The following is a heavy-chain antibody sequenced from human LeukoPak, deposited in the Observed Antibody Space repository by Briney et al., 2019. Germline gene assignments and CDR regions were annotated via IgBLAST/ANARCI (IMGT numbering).Heavy chain of an antibody. CDR3: ARGLPIRYYYYMDV. CDR2: INHSGST. Sequence: SETLSLTCAVYGGSFSGYYWSWLRQPPGKGLEWFGEINHSGSTNYNPSLKSRVTISVDTSKNQFSLKLSSVTAADTAVYYCARGLPIRYYYYMDVWGKGTTVTVSS. D-gene: IGHD1-26*01. V-gene: IGHV4-34*01. J-gene: IGHJ6*03. CDR1: GGSFSGYY.